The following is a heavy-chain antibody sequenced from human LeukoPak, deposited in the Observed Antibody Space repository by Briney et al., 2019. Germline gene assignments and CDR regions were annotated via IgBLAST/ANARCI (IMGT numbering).Heavy chain of an antibody. CDR3: ARDYCSSTSCLFDY. D-gene: IGHD2-2*01. CDR2: IHPNSGDT. V-gene: IGHV1-2*06. J-gene: IGHJ4*02. CDR1: GYTFTGYH. Sequence: ASVKVSCKASGYTFTGYHMHWVRPAPGQGLEWMGRIHPNSGDTNYAQKFQGRVTMTRDTSISTAYMELSRLRSDDTAVYYCARDYCSSTSCLFDYWGQGTLVTVSS.